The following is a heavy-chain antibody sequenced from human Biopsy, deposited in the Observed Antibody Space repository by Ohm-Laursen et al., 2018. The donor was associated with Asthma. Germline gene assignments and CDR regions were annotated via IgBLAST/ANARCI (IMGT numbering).Heavy chain of an antibody. CDR3: ARGGYCISPTCPWGRYATDV. V-gene: IGHV3-7*01. D-gene: IGHD2-2*01. CDR1: GFTFSSYW. Sequence: SLRLSCSAPGFTFSSYWMSWVRQAPGKGLEWVANIKKDGSEKYYVDSVKGRFTISRDNAKNSLYLHMNSLRAEDTAVYYCARGGYCISPTCPWGRYATDVWGQGTTVTVSS. CDR2: IKKDGSEK. J-gene: IGHJ6*02.